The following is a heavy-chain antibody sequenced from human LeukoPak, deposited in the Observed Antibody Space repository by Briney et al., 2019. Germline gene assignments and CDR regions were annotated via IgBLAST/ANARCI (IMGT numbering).Heavy chain of an antibody. D-gene: IGHD3-22*01. CDR3: AKGYSSGYYSDAFDV. Sequence: GGSLRLSCPASGFNFRRYGRHWVRQAPGKGLAGVAVISFDGCNKYYADSVKGRFTISRDNLNNTLYPQMNSLRAEYTAVYYCAKGYSSGYYSDAFDVWGQGTMVTVSS. V-gene: IGHV3-30*18. J-gene: IGHJ3*01. CDR1: GFNFRRYG. CDR2: ISFDGCNK.